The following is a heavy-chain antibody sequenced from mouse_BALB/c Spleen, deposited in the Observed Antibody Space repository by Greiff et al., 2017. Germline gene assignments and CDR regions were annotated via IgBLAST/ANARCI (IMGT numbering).Heavy chain of an antibody. Sequence: QVTLKESGPGILQPSQTLSLTCSFSGFSLSTSGMGVSWIRQPSGKGLEWLAHIYWDDDKRYNPSLKSRLTISKDTSSNQVFLKITSVDTADTATYYCAHGRFAYWGQGTLVTVSA. V-gene: IGHV8-12*01. CDR1: GFSLSTSGMG. CDR2: IYWDDDK. D-gene: IGHD4-1*01. CDR3: AHGRFAY. J-gene: IGHJ3*01.